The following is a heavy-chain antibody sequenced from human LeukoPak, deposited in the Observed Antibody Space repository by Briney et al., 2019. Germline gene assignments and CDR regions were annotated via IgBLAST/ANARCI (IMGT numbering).Heavy chain of an antibody. CDR1: GYTFTSYA. V-gene: IGHV1-2*02. D-gene: IGHD3-9*01. CDR3: ACLTGDDILTGYDNPFDI. CDR2: INPNSGGT. Sequence: GASVKVSCKASGYTFTSYAMNWVRQAPGQGLEWMGWINPNSGGTNYAQKFQGRVTMTRDTSISTAYMELSRLRSDDTAVYYCACLTGDDILTGYDNPFDIWGQGTMVTVSS. J-gene: IGHJ3*02.